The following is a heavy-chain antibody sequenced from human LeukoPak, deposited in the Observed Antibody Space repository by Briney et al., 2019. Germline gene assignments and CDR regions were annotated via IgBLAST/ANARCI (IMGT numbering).Heavy chain of an antibody. Sequence: SVKVSCKASGGTFSRYTLNWVRQAPGQGLEWMGGISPLFGSAKYAQKFQGRVTITADESASTAYMELRSLRSEDTAVYYCARGVQGSDYWGQGTLVTVSS. CDR2: ISPLFGSA. D-gene: IGHD3-10*01. V-gene: IGHV1-69*01. J-gene: IGHJ4*02. CDR1: GGTFSRYT. CDR3: ARGVQGSDY.